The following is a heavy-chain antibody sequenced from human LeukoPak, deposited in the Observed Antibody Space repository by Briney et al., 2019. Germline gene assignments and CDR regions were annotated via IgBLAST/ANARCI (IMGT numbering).Heavy chain of an antibody. V-gene: IGHV1-2*02. CDR1: GYTFTGYY. D-gene: IGHD7-27*01. J-gene: IGHJ5*02. CDR2: INPNSGGT. CDR3: ARENFVTGDRDNWFDP. Sequence: GASVKVSCKASGYTFTGYYMHWVRQAPGQGLEWMGWINPNSGGTNYAQKFQSRVTMTRDTSISTAYMELSRLRSDDTAVYYCARENFVTGDRDNWFDPWGQGTLVTVSS.